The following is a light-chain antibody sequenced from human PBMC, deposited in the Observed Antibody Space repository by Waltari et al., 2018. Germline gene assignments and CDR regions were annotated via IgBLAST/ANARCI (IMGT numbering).Light chain of an antibody. CDR1: QNVLYSSNNKNY. CDR3: QQYYSTPYT. Sequence: DIVMTQSPDSLVVSLGERATINCKSSQNVLYSSNNKNYLAWYQQKPGQSPNLLIYWASTRESGVPDRFSGSGSGTDFTLTISSLQAEDVAVYYCQQYYSTPYTFGQGTKLEIK. J-gene: IGKJ2*01. V-gene: IGKV4-1*01. CDR2: WAS.